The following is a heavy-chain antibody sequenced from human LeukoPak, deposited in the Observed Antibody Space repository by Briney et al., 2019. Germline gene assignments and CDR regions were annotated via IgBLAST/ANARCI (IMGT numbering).Heavy chain of an antibody. CDR3: ARDAIGAADWFDP. CDR2: INVGNGNT. Sequence: ASVKVSCKTSGYTFTSYAIHWVRQAPGQRLEWMGWINVGNGNTKYSQKLQDRVTITRDTSASTAYMGLSSLRSEDTAVYYCARDAIGAADWFDPWGQGTLITVSS. J-gene: IGHJ5*02. D-gene: IGHD6-13*01. CDR1: GYTFTSYA. V-gene: IGHV1-3*01.